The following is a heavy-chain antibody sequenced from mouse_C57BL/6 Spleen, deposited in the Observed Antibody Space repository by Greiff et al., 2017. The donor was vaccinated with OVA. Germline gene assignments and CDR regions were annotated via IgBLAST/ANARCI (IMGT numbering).Heavy chain of an antibody. CDR3: ARSVATQATGYIDY. Sequence: QVQLQQSGAELVRPGSSVKLSCKASGYTFTSYWMHWVKQRPIQGLEWIGNIEPSDSETHYNKKFKDKATLTVDKSSSTAYMQLSSLTSEDSAVYYCARSVATQATGYIDYWGQGTTLTVSS. V-gene: IGHV1-52*01. J-gene: IGHJ2*01. D-gene: IGHD3-2*02. CDR1: GYTFTSYW. CDR2: IEPSDSET.